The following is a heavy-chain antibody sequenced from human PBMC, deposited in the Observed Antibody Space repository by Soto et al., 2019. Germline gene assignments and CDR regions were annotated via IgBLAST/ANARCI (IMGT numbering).Heavy chain of an antibody. Sequence: GGSLRLSCAASGFTLSSYWMEWVRQAPGKGLVWVSRISSDGTRVAYADSVKGRFTISRDDAKNTLYLQMNSLRAEDTAVYYCVKGVGYCSGGSCYVDYWGQGTLVTVSS. CDR2: ISSDGTRV. J-gene: IGHJ4*02. D-gene: IGHD2-15*01. V-gene: IGHV3-74*01. CDR1: GFTLSSYW. CDR3: VKGVGYCSGGSCYVDY.